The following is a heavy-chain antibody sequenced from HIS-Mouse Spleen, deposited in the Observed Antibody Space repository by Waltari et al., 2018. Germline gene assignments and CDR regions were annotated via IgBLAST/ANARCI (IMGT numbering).Heavy chain of an antibody. J-gene: IGHJ2*01. CDR3: AREIPYSSSWYDWYFDL. V-gene: IGHV4-39*07. Sequence: QLQLQESGPGLVKPSETLSLTCTVSGGSIRSSSYYWGWIRQPPGTGLEWIGSIYYRGSTYYNPSLKSRVTISVDTSKNQFSLKLSSVTAADTAVYYCAREIPYSSSWYDWYFDLWGRGTLVTVSS. CDR1: GGSIRSSSYY. CDR2: IYYRGST. D-gene: IGHD6-13*01.